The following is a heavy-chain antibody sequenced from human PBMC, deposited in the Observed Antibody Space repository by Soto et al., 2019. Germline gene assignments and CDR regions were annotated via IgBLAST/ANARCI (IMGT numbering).Heavy chain of an antibody. D-gene: IGHD2-2*01. CDR3: ARSGGCSSTSCYGRYYYYYMDV. V-gene: IGHV1-69*02. J-gene: IGHJ6*03. CDR2: IIPILGIA. Sequence: QVQLVQSGAEVKKPGSSVKVSCKASGGTFSSYTISWVRQAPGQGLEWMGRIIPILGIANYAQKFQGRVTITADKSTSTAYMERSSLRSEDTAVYYCARSGGCSSTSCYGRYYYYYMDVWGKGTTVTVSS. CDR1: GGTFSSYT.